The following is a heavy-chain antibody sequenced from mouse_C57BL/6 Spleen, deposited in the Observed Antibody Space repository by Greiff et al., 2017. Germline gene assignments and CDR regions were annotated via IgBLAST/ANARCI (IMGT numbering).Heavy chain of an antibody. D-gene: IGHD1-1*01. Sequence: QVQLQQPGAELVKPGASVKLSCKASGYTFTSYWMQWVKQRPGQGLEWIGEIDPSDSYTNYNQKFKGKATLTVDTSSSTAYMQHSSLTSEDSAVYYCARGDYYGSSSFDYWGQGTTLTVSS. CDR1: GYTFTSYW. CDR2: IDPSDSYT. V-gene: IGHV1-50*01. CDR3: ARGDYYGSSSFDY. J-gene: IGHJ2*01.